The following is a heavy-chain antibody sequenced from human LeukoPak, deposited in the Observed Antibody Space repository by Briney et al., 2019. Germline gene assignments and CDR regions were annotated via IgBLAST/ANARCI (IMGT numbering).Heavy chain of an antibody. Sequence: GGSLRLSCAASGFTFSSYAMSWVRQAPGKGLEWVSSISSSSSYIYYADSVKGRFTISRDNAKNSLYLQMNSLRAEDTAVYYCARDRDKYSGSFYFDYWGQGTLVTVSS. D-gene: IGHD1-26*01. CDR2: ISSSSSYI. CDR3: ARDRDKYSGSFYFDY. J-gene: IGHJ4*02. CDR1: GFTFSSYA. V-gene: IGHV3-21*01.